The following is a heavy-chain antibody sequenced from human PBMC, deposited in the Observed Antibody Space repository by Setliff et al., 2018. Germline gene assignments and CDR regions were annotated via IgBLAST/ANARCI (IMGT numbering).Heavy chain of an antibody. V-gene: IGHV4-30-4*02. J-gene: IGHJ6*02. Sequence: SETLSLTCTVSGGSISTPYYYWSWIRQAPGKGLEWIGDFYFRGSHYYKPSLESRLSISVDTSKNQLSLNLKAVTAADTAVYYCARDRTAYTYGLDVWGQGTTVTVSS. CDR1: GGSISTPYYY. D-gene: IGHD3-16*01. CDR3: ARDRTAYTYGLDV. CDR2: FYFRGSH.